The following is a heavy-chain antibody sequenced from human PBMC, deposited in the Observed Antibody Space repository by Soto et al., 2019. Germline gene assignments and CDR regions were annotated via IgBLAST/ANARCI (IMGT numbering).Heavy chain of an antibody. CDR1: GYTFTNYR. Sequence: QVQLVQSGVEVKKPGASVKVSCKASGYTFTNYRISWVRQAPGHGLEWMGWVSGYNGETNYAQKMQGRVTMTRDTTPRTGYMEPWGLKTGDPAIDYCARVERNTVTTISSRYYYYYLDVWGQGTTVTVSS. J-gene: IGHJ6*02. D-gene: IGHD4-17*01. CDR2: VSGYNGET. V-gene: IGHV1-18*04. CDR3: ARVERNTVTTISSRYYYYYLDV.